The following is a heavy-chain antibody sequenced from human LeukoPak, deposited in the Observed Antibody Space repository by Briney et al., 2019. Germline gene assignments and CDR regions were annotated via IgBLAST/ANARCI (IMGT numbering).Heavy chain of an antibody. CDR2: ISGSGGST. CDR1: GSTFSSYA. D-gene: IGHD4-11*01. V-gene: IGHV3-23*01. J-gene: IGHJ6*03. Sequence: TGGSLRLSCAASGSTFSSYAMSWVRQAPGKGLEWVPAISGSGGSTYYADSVKGRFTISRDNSKNTLYLQMNSLRAEDTAVYYCAKDPDYSNYYYYYMDVWGKGTTVTVSS. CDR3: AKDPDYSNYYYYYMDV.